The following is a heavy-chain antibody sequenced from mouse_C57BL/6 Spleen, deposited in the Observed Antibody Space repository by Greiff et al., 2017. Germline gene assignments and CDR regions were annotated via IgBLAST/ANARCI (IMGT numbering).Heavy chain of an antibody. Sequence: VQLQQPGAELVKPGASVKLSCKASGYTFTSYWMQWVKQRPGQGLEWIGEIDPSDSYTNYNQKFKGKATLTVDTSSSTAYMQLSSLTSEDSAVYYCARLYYGNYWCAYWGQGTLVTVSA. D-gene: IGHD2-1*01. CDR3: ARLYYGNYWCAY. J-gene: IGHJ3*01. CDR2: IDPSDSYT. CDR1: GYTFTSYW. V-gene: IGHV1-50*01.